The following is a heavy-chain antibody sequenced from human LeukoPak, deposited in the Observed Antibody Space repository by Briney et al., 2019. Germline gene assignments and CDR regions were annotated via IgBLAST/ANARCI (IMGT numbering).Heavy chain of an antibody. V-gene: IGHV1-46*01. CDR2: INSSGGSA. Sequence: ASVKVSCKASGYTFTSYDINWVRQAPGQGLEWMGIINSSGGSASDTQKFQGRVTMTRDTSTSTLYMELSSLRSEDTAVYYCAREGVAATGLDYWGQGTLVTVSS. CDR3: AREGVAATGLDY. D-gene: IGHD6-13*01. J-gene: IGHJ4*02. CDR1: GYTFTSYD.